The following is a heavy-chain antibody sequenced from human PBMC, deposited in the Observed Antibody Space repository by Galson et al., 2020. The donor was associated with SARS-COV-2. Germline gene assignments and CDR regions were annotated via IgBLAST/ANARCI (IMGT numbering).Heavy chain of an antibody. Sequence: GESLKISCAASGFTFSSYSMNWVRQAPGKGLEWVSSISSSSSYIYYADSVKGRFTISRDNAKNSLYLQMNSLRAEDTAVYYCARYLEVAGTGSYLRVFDYWGQGTLVTVSS. V-gene: IGHV3-21*01. CDR2: ISSSSSYI. CDR3: ARYLEVAGTGSYLRVFDY. D-gene: IGHD6-19*01. CDR1: GFTFSSYS. J-gene: IGHJ4*02.